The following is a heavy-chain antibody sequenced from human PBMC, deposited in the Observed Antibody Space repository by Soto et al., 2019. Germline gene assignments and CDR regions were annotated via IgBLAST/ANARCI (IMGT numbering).Heavy chain of an antibody. CDR1: GYTFTSYY. CDR2: INPSGGST. V-gene: IGHV1-46*01. Sequence: ASVKVSCKASGYTFTSYYMHWVRQAPGQGLEWMGIINPSGGSTSYAQKFRGRVTMTRDTSTSTVYMELSSLRSEDTAVYYCARPLDSSGYYRYYYYGMDVWGQGTTVTVSS. J-gene: IGHJ6*02. D-gene: IGHD3-22*01. CDR3: ARPLDSSGYYRYYYYGMDV.